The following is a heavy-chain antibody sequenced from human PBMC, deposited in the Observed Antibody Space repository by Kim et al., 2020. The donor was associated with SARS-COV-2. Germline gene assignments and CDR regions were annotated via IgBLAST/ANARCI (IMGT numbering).Heavy chain of an antibody. CDR3: ARAALGYCSGGRCYMDRAFDM. CDR1: GYTFTNYG. Sequence: ASVKVSCKASGYTFTNYGISWVRQAPGQGLEWMGWISTHNGDTESAQNLQGRVTMTTDTSTSTAYMDLRSLRSDDTAVYYCARAALGYCSGGRCYMDRAFDMWGQGTMVTVSS. CDR2: ISTHNGDT. D-gene: IGHD2-15*01. V-gene: IGHV1-18*01. J-gene: IGHJ3*02.